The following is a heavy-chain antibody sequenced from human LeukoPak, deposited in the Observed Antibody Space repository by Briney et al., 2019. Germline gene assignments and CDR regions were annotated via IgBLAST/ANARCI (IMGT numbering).Heavy chain of an antibody. CDR1: GGSISSGGYY. Sequence: SETLSLTCTVSGGSISSGGYYWSWIRQHPGKGLEWIGYIYYSGSTYYNPSLKSRVTISVDTSKNQFSLKLSSVTAADTAVYYCARGRSSGWYKDYHYYYGMDVWGQGTTVTVSS. D-gene: IGHD6-19*01. V-gene: IGHV4-31*03. CDR2: IYYSGST. J-gene: IGHJ6*02. CDR3: ARGRSSGWYKDYHYYYGMDV.